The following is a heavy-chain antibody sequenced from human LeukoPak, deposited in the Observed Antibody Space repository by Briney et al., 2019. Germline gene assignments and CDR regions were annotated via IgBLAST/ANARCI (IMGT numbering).Heavy chain of an antibody. CDR3: ARDVGRIRALRY. V-gene: IGHV3-30-3*01. Sequence: GGSLRLSCAASGLTFSSYAMHWVRQAPGKGLEWVAVISYDGSNKYYADSVKGRFTISRDNSKNTLYLQMNSLRAEDTAVYYCARDVGRIRALRYWGQGTLVTVSS. D-gene: IGHD2/OR15-2a*01. CDR2: ISYDGSNK. J-gene: IGHJ4*02. CDR1: GLTFSSYA.